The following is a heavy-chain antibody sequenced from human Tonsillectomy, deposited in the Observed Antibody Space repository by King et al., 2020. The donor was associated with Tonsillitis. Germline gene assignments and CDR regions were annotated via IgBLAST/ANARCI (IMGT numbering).Heavy chain of an antibody. Sequence: VQLVESGGGLVQPGRSLRLSCAASGFTFDDYAMHWVRQVPGKGLEWVSGISWNSGSIDYADSVKGRFTISRDNAKNSLYLQMSSLRAEDTALYYCAKDITAYYYYGMDVWGQGTTVTVSS. CDR2: ISWNSGSI. V-gene: IGHV3-9*01. J-gene: IGHJ6*02. CDR1: GFTFDDYA. CDR3: AKDITAYYYYGMDV.